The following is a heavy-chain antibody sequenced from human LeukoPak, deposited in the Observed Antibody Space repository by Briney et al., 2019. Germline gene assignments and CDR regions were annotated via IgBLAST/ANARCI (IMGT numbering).Heavy chain of an antibody. D-gene: IGHD6-6*01. Sequence: GGSLRLSCAASGFTVTSNYMSWVRQAPGKGLEWVSLLNSGDNTYYADSVKGRFTISRDNSKNTLYLQMNSLRAEDTAVYYCARNLYQGDSCSGHWGQGTLVTVSS. CDR1: GFTVTSNY. V-gene: IGHV3-53*01. CDR3: ARNLYQGDSCSGH. J-gene: IGHJ4*02. CDR2: LNSGDNT.